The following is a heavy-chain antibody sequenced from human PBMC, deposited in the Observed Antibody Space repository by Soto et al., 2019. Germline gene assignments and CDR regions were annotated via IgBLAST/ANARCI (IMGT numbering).Heavy chain of an antibody. J-gene: IGHJ4*02. CDR3: TTGFGVVPAADDY. Sequence: GGSLRLSCAASGFTFSNAWMSWVRQAPGKGLEWVGRIKSKTDGGTTDYAAPVKGRFTISRDDSKNTLYLQMNSLKTEDTAVYYCTTGFGVVPAADDYWGQGTLVTVSS. V-gene: IGHV3-15*01. CDR2: IKSKTDGGTT. D-gene: IGHD2-2*01. CDR1: GFTFSNAW.